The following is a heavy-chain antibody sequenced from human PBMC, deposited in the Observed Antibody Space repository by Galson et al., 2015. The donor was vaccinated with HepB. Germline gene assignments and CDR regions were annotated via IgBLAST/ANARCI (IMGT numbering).Heavy chain of an antibody. D-gene: IGHD6-13*01. Sequence: PPGKGLEWIGEINHSGNANYNPSFKSRVTISVDTSKNQFSLKLSSVTAADTAVYYCARDPADIAAAGRGVSWFDPWGQGTLVTVSS. V-gene: IGHV4-34*01. CDR3: ARDPADIAAAGRGVSWFDP. CDR2: INHSGNA. J-gene: IGHJ5*02.